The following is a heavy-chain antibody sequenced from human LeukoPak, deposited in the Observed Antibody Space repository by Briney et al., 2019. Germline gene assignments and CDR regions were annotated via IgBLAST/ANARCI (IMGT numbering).Heavy chain of an antibody. V-gene: IGHV3-48*03. Sequence: GGSLRLSCAASGFTFSSYEMDWVRQAPGKGLEWGSYISSSGSTIYYADSVKGRFTISRDNANNSLYMQMNSLRSEDTAVYYCARDFRLWLGESIEVFDIWGQGTMVTASS. CDR2: ISSSGSTI. D-gene: IGHD3-10*01. J-gene: IGHJ3*02. CDR3: ARDFRLWLGESIEVFDI. CDR1: GFTFSSYE.